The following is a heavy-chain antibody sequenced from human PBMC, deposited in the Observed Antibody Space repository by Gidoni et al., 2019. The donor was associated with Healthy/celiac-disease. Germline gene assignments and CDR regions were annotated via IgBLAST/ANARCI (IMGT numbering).Heavy chain of an antibody. Sequence: QVQLQQWGAGLLKPSETMSRTCAVYGGSFSGYYWSWIRQPPGKGLEWIGEINHSGSTNYNPSLKSRVTISVDTSKNQFSLKLSSVTAADTAVYYCARGTVVTRAFDYWGQGTLVTVSS. V-gene: IGHV4-34*01. CDR3: ARGTVVTRAFDY. CDR2: INHSGST. J-gene: IGHJ4*02. D-gene: IGHD2-15*01. CDR1: GGSFSGYY.